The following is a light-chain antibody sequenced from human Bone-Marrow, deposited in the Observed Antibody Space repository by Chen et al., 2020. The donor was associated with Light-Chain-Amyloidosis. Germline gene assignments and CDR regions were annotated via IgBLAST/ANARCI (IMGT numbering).Light chain of an antibody. V-gene: IGKV3-15*01. J-gene: IGKJ4*01. CDR2: RAS. CDR1: QSVGDN. Sequence: ELVMMQAPATLSVSPGESATLPCRARQSVGDNLACYQQRPGQAPRLLIYRASTRATGIPARFSGSGSGTDFTLTISSLQPEDFAVYYCQQHYAWPLTFGVGTKVEI. CDR3: QQHYAWPLT.